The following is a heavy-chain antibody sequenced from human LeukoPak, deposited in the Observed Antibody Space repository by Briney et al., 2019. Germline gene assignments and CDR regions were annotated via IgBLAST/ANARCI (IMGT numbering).Heavy chain of an antibody. Sequence: SETLSLTCTVSGGSISPYYWSWIRQTPGKGLEWIGCILYSGTTTNYNPSLKSRVTISVDTSKNQFSLKLSSVTAADTAVYYCARVGDWNDLVYWGQGTLVTVSS. D-gene: IGHD1-1*01. V-gene: IGHV4-59*01. CDR1: GGSISPYY. J-gene: IGHJ4*02. CDR2: ILYSGTT. CDR3: ARVGDWNDLVY.